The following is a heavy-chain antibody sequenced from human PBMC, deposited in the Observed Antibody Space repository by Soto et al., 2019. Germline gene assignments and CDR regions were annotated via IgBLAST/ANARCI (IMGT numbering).Heavy chain of an antibody. D-gene: IGHD3-3*01. CDR3: ARDSITIFGVVKVAFDL. V-gene: IGHV1-3*01. CDR1: GYTFTSYA. J-gene: IGHJ3*01. CDR2: INAGNGNT. Sequence: ASVKVSCKASGYTFTSYAMHGVRQAPGQRLEWMGWINAGNGNTKYSQKFQGRVTITRDTSASTAYMELSSLRSEDTAVYYCARDSITIFGVVKVAFDLWGQGTMVTVSS.